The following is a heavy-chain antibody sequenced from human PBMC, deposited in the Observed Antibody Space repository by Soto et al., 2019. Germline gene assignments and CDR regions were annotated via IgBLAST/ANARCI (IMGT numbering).Heavy chain of an antibody. CDR2: IYYSGST. Sequence: SETLSLTCTVSGGSISSYYWSWIRQPPGKGLEWIGYIYYSGSTNYNPSLKSRVTISVDTSKNQFSLKLSSVTAADTAVYYCARMGPLRSAPGRFDYWGQGTLVTVSS. V-gene: IGHV4-59*01. J-gene: IGHJ4*02. D-gene: IGHD4-17*01. CDR3: ARMGPLRSAPGRFDY. CDR1: GGSISSYY.